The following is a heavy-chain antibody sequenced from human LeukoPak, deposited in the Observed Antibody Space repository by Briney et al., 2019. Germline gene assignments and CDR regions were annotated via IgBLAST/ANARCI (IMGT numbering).Heavy chain of an antibody. CDR3: AAHTPPRV. Sequence: SETLSLTCTVSGGSISSYYWSWIRQPPGKGLEWIGYIYYSGSTNCNPSLKSRVTISVDTSKNQFSLKLSSVTAADTAVYYCAAHTPPRVWGQGTLVTVSS. CDR2: IYYSGST. CDR1: GGSISSYY. J-gene: IGHJ4*02. V-gene: IGHV4-59*01.